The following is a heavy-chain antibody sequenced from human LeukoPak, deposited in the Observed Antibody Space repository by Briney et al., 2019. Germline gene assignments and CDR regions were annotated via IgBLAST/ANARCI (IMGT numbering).Heavy chain of an antibody. CDR2: ISGSGGST. V-gene: IGHV3-23*01. J-gene: IGHJ4*02. CDR3: AKDNGPTTVTTTSDY. CDR1: GFTFSSYA. D-gene: IGHD4-17*01. Sequence: GGSLRLSCAASGFTFSSYATSWVRQAPGKGLEWVPAISGSGGSTYYADSVKGRFTISRDNSKNTLYLQMNSLRAEDTAVYYCAKDNGPTTVTTTSDYWGQGTLVTVSS.